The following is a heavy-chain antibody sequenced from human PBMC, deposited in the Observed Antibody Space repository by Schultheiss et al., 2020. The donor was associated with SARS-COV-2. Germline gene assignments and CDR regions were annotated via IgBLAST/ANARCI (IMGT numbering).Heavy chain of an antibody. CDR3: ASVLSLGYCSSTSCYAPYYYGMDV. CDR1: GFTFRNYA. D-gene: IGHD2-2*01. Sequence: GGSLRLSCAASGFTFRNYAMHWVRQGPGKGLEWVSYISSSGSTIYYADSVKGRFTISRDNAKNSLYLQMNSLRAEDTAVYYCASVLSLGYCSSTSCYAPYYYGMDVWGQGTTVTVSS. CDR2: ISSSGSTI. J-gene: IGHJ6*02. V-gene: IGHV3-48*04.